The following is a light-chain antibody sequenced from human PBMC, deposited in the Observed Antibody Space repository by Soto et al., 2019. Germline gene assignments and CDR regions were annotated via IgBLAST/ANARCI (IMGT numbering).Light chain of an antibody. Sequence: QSVLTQPRSVSGSPGQSVTISCTGTSSDVGGYNCVSWYQQHPGKAPKLMIYEVSNRPSGVSNRFSGSKSGNTASLTISGLQAEDETDYYCFSYTSSGTYVFGTGTKVTVL. CDR1: SSDVGGYNC. V-gene: IGLV2-14*01. CDR2: EVS. CDR3: FSYTSSGTYV. J-gene: IGLJ1*01.